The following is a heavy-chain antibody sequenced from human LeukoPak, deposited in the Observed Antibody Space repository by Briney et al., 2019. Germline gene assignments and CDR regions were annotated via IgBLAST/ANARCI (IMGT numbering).Heavy chain of an antibody. CDR2: INPISGGT. CDR1: GYTCTGYY. J-gene: IGHJ4*02. Sequence: ASVKVSCKASGYTCTGYYIHWVRQAPGQGLEWMGWINPISGGTNYAEKFQGRVTTTRDTSINTAYMEVTRLTSDDTAVYYCAREDGSFDYWGQGTLVIVSS. CDR3: AREDGSFDY. V-gene: IGHV1-2*02. D-gene: IGHD5-24*01.